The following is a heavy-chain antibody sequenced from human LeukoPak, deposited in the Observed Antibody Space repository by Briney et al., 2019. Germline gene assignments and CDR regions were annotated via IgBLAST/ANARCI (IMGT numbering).Heavy chain of an antibody. Sequence: PGGSLRLSCAASGFTFSSYWMHWVRQAPGKGLVWVSRINSDGSSTSYADSVKGRFTISRDNAKNTLYLQMNSLRAEDTAVYYCAAAYRYFYDRGGYFDYWGQGTLVTVSS. CDR1: GFTFSSYW. D-gene: IGHD3-22*01. CDR2: INSDGSST. V-gene: IGHV3-74*01. CDR3: AAAYRYFYDRGGYFDY. J-gene: IGHJ4*02.